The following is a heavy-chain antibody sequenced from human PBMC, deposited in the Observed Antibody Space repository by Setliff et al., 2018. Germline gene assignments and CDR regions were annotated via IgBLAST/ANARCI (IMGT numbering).Heavy chain of an antibody. Sequence: ASVKVSCKASGFTFRNSAISWVRQAPGQGLEWMGWISAYHCDTTYTQNLQGRVTLTTDTSTTTAYMELRSLGSDDTAAYYRAISTLSICSGGSCHNVFNVWGPGTRVTVS. V-gene: IGHV1-18*01. CDR3: AISTLSICSGGSCHNVFNV. CDR1: GFTFRNSA. CDR2: ISAYHCDT. D-gene: IGHD2-15*01. J-gene: IGHJ3*01.